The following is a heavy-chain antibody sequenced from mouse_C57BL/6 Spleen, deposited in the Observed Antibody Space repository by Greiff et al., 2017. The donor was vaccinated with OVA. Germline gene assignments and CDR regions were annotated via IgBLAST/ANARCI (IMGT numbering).Heavy chain of an antibody. CDR3: ARSGPYYGWYFDV. CDR2: IDPEDGET. D-gene: IGHD1-1*01. CDR1: GFNIKDYY. Sequence: VQLQQSGAELVKPGASVKLSCTASGFNIKDYYMHWVKQRTEQGLEWIGRIDPEDGETTYAPKFQGKATITADTSSNTACLQRSSLTSEDSAVYDCARSGPYYGWYFDVWGTGTTVTVSS. V-gene: IGHV14-2*01. J-gene: IGHJ1*03.